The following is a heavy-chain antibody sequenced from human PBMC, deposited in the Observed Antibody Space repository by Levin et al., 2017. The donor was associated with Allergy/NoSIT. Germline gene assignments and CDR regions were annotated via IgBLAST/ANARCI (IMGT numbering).Heavy chain of an antibody. V-gene: IGHV4-4*02. J-gene: IGHJ5*02. CDR1: GGSISSSNW. CDR3: ARGRIPDPKAENIVVVVAVAGWFDP. Sequence: PSETLSLTCAVSGGSISSSNWWSWVRQPPGKGLEWLGEIYHSGSTNYNPSLKSRVTISVDKSKNQFSMKLSSVPAADTAVYYCARGRIPDPKAENIVVVVAVAGWFDPWGQGTLVTVSS. D-gene: IGHD2-15*01. CDR2: IYHSGST.